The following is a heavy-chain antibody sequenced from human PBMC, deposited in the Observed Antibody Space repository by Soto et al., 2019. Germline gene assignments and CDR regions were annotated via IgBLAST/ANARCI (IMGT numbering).Heavy chain of an antibody. V-gene: IGHV2-5*02. CDR3: AHTRSGGNSHWYFDL. CDR1: GFSLSTSGVG. Sequence: QITLKESGPTLVKPTQTLTLTCTFSGFSLSTSGVGVGWIRQPPGKALEWLALIYWDDDKRYSPSLKSRLTITKDTSKNQVVLTMTNMDPVDTATYYCAHTRSGGNSHWYFDLWGRGTLVTVSS. J-gene: IGHJ2*01. D-gene: IGHD2-21*02. CDR2: IYWDDDK.